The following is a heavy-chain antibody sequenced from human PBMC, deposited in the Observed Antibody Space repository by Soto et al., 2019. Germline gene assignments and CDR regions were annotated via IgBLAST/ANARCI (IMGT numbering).Heavy chain of an antibody. Sequence: QVQLQESGPGLVKPSWTLSLTCAVSGGSPSSSDCWSWVRQPPGKGLEWIGQSFRSGSTSYNPSFQSRVTISIDNSKNQFYLRLMSLTAADSAMYFCARVAYDFCGVITYYYGLDVWGPWTTVTVSS. CDR3: ARVAYDFCGVITYYYGLDV. CDR1: GGSPSSSDC. J-gene: IGHJ6*02. V-gene: IGHV4-4*02. D-gene: IGHD3-3*01. CDR2: SFRSGST.